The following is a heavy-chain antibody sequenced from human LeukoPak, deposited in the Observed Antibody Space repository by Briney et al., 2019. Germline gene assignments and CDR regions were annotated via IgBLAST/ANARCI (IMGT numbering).Heavy chain of an antibody. CDR3: SALGYPQYFRH. CDR1: GFTFSDAW. CDR2: IKSKTNGGTT. V-gene: IGHV3-15*01. J-gene: IGHJ4*02. D-gene: IGHD2-15*01. Sequence: GGSLRLSCAASGFTFSDAWMTWVRQAPGKGLEWVGRIKSKTNGGTTDYAAPVKGRFTISRDDSKNTLYFEMNSLKTEDTAIYYCSALGYPQYFRHWGQGTLVTVSS.